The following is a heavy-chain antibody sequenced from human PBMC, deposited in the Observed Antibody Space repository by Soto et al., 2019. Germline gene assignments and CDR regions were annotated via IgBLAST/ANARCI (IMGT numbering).Heavy chain of an antibody. CDR2: ISYDGSNK. CDR1: GFTFSSYA. J-gene: IGHJ4*02. CDR3: ARGIVGATTNDY. D-gene: IGHD1-26*01. Sequence: QVQLVESGGGVVQPGRSLRLSCAASGFTFSSYAMHWVRQAPGKGLEWVAVISYDGSNKYYADSVKGRFTISRDNSKNTLYLQMNSLRAEDTAVYYCARGIVGATTNDYWGQGTLVTVSS. V-gene: IGHV3-30-3*01.